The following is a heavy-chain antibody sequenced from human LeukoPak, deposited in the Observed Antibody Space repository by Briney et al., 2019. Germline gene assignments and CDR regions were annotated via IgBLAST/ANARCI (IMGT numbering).Heavy chain of an antibody. D-gene: IGHD6-19*01. V-gene: IGHV4-31*03. CDR1: GGSISSGGYY. CDR3: AYSSGWTRLLEY. J-gene: IGHJ4*02. Sequence: SETLSLTCTVSGGSISSGGYYWSWIRQHPGKGLEWIGYIYYSGSTYYNPSLKSRVTISVDTSKNQFSLKLCSVTAADTAVYYCAYSSGWTRLLEYWGQGTLVTVSS. CDR2: IYYSGST.